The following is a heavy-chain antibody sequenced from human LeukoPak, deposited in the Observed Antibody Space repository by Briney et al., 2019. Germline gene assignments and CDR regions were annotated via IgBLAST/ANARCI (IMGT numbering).Heavy chain of an antibody. CDR3: ARGHWWVDP. CDR1: GFTFSNSW. Sequence: GGSLRLSCAASGFTFSNSWMSWFRQAPGKGLEWVAFIKEDGSEKNYVESVKGRFTISRDNAKNLLYLQMNSLRVEDTAVYYCARGHWWVDPWGQGTLVTVSS. J-gene: IGHJ5*02. V-gene: IGHV3-7*01. CDR2: IKEDGSEK.